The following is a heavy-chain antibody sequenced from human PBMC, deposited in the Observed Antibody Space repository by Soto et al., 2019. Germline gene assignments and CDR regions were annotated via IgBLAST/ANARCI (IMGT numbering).Heavy chain of an antibody. CDR3: ARDEPVLLWFGRPNQGYYGMDV. V-gene: IGHV1-46*01. J-gene: IGHJ6*02. CDR2: INPSGGST. D-gene: IGHD3-10*01. CDR1: GYTFTSYC. Sequence: ASVKVSCKASGYTFTSYCMHWVRQAPGQGLERMGIINPSGGSTSYAQKFQGRVTMTRDTSTSTVYMELSSLRSEDTAVYYCARDEPVLLWFGRPNQGYYGMDVWGQGTTVTVSS.